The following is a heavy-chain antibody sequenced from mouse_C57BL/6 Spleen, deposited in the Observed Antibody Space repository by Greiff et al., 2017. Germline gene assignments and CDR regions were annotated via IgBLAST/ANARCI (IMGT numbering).Heavy chain of an antibody. V-gene: IGHV10-1*01. CDR1: GFSFNTYA. J-gene: IGHJ4*01. D-gene: IGHD1-1*01. CDR3: VRQRYGSSYDYAMDY. Sequence: EVKLMESGGGLVQPKGSLKLSCAASGFSFNTYAMNWVRQAPGKGLEWVARIRSKSNNYATYYADSVKDRFTISRDDSESMLYLQMNNVKTEDTAMYYCVRQRYGSSYDYAMDYWGQGTSVTVSS. CDR2: IRSKSNNYAT.